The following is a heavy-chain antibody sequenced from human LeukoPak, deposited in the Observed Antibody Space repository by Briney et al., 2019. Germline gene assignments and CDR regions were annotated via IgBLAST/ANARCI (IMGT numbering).Heavy chain of an antibody. J-gene: IGHJ4*02. D-gene: IGHD6-13*01. CDR2: IYYSGST. CDR3: ARGGSIAAAIFDY. CDR1: GGSISSYY. V-gene: IGHV4-59*01. Sequence: PSETLSLTCTVSGGSISSYYWSWIRQPPGKGLEWIGYIYYSGSTNYNPSLKSRVTISVDTSKNQFSLKLSSVTAADTAVYYCARGGSIAAAIFDYWGQRTLVTVSS.